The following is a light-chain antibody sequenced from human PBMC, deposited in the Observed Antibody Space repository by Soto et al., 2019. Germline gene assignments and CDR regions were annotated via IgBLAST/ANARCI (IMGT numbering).Light chain of an antibody. J-gene: IGLJ1*01. CDR1: RSNIGSNS. CDR3: ASWDDRVKGYV. V-gene: IGLV1-44*01. Sequence: QSVLTQPPSVSGTPGQRVIISCSGSRSNIGSNSVNWYQQLPGTAPKLLIYINDQRPSGVPDRFSGSTSGTSVSLAIRGLQSEDEADDYCASWDDRVKGYVFGSGTKVTVL. CDR2: IND.